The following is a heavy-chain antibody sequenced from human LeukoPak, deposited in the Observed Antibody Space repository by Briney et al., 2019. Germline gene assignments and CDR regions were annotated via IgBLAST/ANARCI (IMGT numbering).Heavy chain of an antibody. J-gene: IGHJ4*02. V-gene: IGHV3-48*03. CDR3: AREATVGSLDY. CDR2: ISSSGSTI. Sequence: GGSLRLSCAASGFTFSSYEMNWVSQAPGKGLEWVSYISSSGSTIYYADSVKGRFTISRDNAKNSLYLQMNSLRAEDTAVYYCAREATVGSLDYWGQGTLVTVSS. CDR1: GFTFSSYE.